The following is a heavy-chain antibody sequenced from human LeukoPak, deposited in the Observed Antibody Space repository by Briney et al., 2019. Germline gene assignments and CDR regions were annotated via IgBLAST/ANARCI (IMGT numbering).Heavy chain of an antibody. Sequence: LPGGSLRLSCAASGFAFNTYTMNWVRQAPGKGLEWVSFINTKGKTMYYTDSVRGRFTISRDNTKNSLYLQMNSLRAEDTALYYCVRDRNWGFDYWGQGTLVTVSS. CDR2: INTKGKTM. J-gene: IGHJ4*02. CDR3: VRDRNWGFDY. D-gene: IGHD7-27*01. CDR1: GFAFNTYT. V-gene: IGHV3-48*01.